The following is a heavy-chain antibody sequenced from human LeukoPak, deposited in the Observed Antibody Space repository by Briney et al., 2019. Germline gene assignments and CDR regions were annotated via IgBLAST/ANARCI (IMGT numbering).Heavy chain of an antibody. J-gene: IGHJ3*02. V-gene: IGHV3-21*01. CDR2: ISSSSSYI. D-gene: IGHD1-20*01. CDR3: ARDERLTGTPDAFDI. Sequence: GGSLRLSCAASGFTFSSYSMNWVRQAPGKRLEWVSSISSSSSYIYYADSVKGRFTISRDNAKNSLYLQMNSLRAEDTAVYYCARDERLTGTPDAFDIWGQGTMVTVSS. CDR1: GFTFSSYS.